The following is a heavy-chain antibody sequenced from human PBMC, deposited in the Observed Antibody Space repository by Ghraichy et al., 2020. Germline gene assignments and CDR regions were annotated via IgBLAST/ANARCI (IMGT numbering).Heavy chain of an antibody. J-gene: IGHJ5*02. CDR1: GFTFSSYW. V-gene: IGHV3-7*01. Sequence: GESLNISCAASGFTFSSYWMSWVRQAPGKGLEWVANIKQDGSEKYYVDSVKGRFTISRDNAKNSLYLQMNSLRAEDTAVYYCARTISSGWYEWFDPWGQGTLVTVSS. CDR3: ARTISSGWYEWFDP. D-gene: IGHD6-19*01. CDR2: IKQDGSEK.